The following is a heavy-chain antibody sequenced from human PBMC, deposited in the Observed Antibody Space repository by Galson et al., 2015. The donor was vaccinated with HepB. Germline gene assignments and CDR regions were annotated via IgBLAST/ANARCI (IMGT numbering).Heavy chain of an antibody. J-gene: IGHJ4*02. D-gene: IGHD3-22*01. CDR2: IYQSGST. Sequence: LSLTCAVSGDSIYSDGLSWSWIRQPPGKGLEWIAYIYQSGSTYYNPSLRGRGTISIDRSKNQFSLRLNSVTAADTAVYYCARGLDSRSHFDYWGQGILVTVSP. V-gene: IGHV4-30-2*01. CDR1: GDSIYSDGLS. CDR3: ARGLDSRSHFDY.